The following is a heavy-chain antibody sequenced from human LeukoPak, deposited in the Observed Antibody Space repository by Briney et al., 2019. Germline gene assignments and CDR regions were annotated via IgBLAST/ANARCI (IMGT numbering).Heavy chain of an antibody. CDR3: ARDLGGGSAFDI. CDR1: GFTFSDYY. CDR2: ISSSSSYT. V-gene: IGHV3-11*06. D-gene: IGHD2-15*01. J-gene: IGHJ3*02. Sequence: PGGFLRPSCAASGFTFSDYYMSWIRQAPGKGLEWVSYISSSSSYTNYADSVKGRFTISRDNAKNSLYLQMNSLRAEDTAVYYCARDLGGGSAFDIWGQGTMVTVSS.